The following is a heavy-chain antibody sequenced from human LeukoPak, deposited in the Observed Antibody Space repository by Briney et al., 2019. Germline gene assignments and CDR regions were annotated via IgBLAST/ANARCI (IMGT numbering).Heavy chain of an antibody. CDR1: GGSISSGSYY. CDR2: VYTTGST. J-gene: IGHJ4*02. Sequence: SETLSLTCTVSGGSISSGSYYWSWIRQPAEKGLEWIGRVYTTGSTNYNPSLKSRVTISVDTSKNQFSLKLSSVTAADTAVYYCAREYGRFFDYWGQGTLVTVSS. D-gene: IGHD4-17*01. V-gene: IGHV4-61*02. CDR3: AREYGRFFDY.